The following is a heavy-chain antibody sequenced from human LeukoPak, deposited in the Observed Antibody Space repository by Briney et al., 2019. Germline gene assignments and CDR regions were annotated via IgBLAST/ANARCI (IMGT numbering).Heavy chain of an antibody. J-gene: IGHJ6*02. Sequence: PGGSLRLSCAASGFTFSSYWMHWVRQAPGKGLVWVSRIKSDGSSTSYADSVKGRFTISRDNAKNTLYLQMNSLRAEDTAVYYCARENYYGMDVWGQGTTVTVSS. CDR1: GFTFSSYW. V-gene: IGHV3-74*01. CDR3: ARENYYGMDV. CDR2: IKSDGSST.